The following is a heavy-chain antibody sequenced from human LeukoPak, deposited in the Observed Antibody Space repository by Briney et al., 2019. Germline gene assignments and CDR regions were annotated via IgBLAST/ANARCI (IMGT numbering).Heavy chain of an antibody. CDR2: IYYSGIT. J-gene: IGHJ6*03. CDR1: GGSISSGGYY. D-gene: IGHD3-10*01. CDR3: ARRSYGLYGSGSYSGYYYYMDV. V-gene: IGHV4-31*03. Sequence: SETLSLTCTVSGGSISSGGYYWSWIRQNPGQGLEWIGYIYYSGITSYNPSLKSRVTISVDTSKNQFSLKLSSVTAADTAVYYCARRSYGLYGSGSYSGYYYYMDVWGKGTTVTVSS.